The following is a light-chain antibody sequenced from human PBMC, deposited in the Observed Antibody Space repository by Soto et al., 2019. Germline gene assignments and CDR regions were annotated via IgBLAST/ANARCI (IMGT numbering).Light chain of an antibody. CDR2: GNN. Sequence: QSVLTQPPSVSGAPGQRVTISCTGSSSNIGAGYDVHWYQQLPGTAPKLLIYGNNNRPSGVPDRFSGSKSGTSASLAITGLQAEDEAEYYCQSYDSSLSCVFGTGTKVTVL. V-gene: IGLV1-40*01. CDR1: SSNIGAGYD. J-gene: IGLJ1*01. CDR3: QSYDSSLSCV.